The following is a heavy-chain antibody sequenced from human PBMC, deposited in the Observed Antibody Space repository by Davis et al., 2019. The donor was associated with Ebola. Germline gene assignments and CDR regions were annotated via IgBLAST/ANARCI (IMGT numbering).Heavy chain of an antibody. CDR3: AREKTVGWGRKFFSYGTDV. J-gene: IGHJ6*04. D-gene: IGHD1-26*01. CDR2: INPAAGDI. V-gene: IGHV1-46*01. CDR1: GYTFTDYY. Sequence: AASVKVSCKASGYTFTDYYIHWVRQAPGQGLEWVGVINPAAGDITYAEKFQGRLTLTRDTSTRTVYMEMASLTSKDTALYYCAREKTVGWGRKFFSYGTDVWGNGTTITVAS.